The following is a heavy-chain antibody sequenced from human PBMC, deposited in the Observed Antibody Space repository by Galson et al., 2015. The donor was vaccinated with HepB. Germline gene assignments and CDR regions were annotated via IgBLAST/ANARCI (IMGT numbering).Heavy chain of an antibody. CDR2: LKSTGRTT. Sequence: SLRLSCAASGFTFNKYAMTWVRQAPGKGLEWVSGLKSTGRTTYYADSVKGRFTISRDNSKSTLYLQMNSLRAEDTAIYYCAKGGGIEALGSSDYWGQGTLVIVSS. CDR3: AKGGGIEALGSSDY. V-gene: IGHV3-23*01. CDR1: GFTFNKYA. D-gene: IGHD2-15*01. J-gene: IGHJ4*02.